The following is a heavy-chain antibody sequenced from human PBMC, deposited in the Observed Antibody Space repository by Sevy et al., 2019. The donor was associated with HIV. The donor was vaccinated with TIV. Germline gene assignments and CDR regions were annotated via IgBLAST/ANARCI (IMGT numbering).Heavy chain of an antibody. D-gene: IGHD4-17*01. CDR1: GGSISSGY. CDR3: ARPADYVNYYYGMDV. CDR2: IYYSGST. J-gene: IGHJ6*02. V-gene: IGHV4-39*01. Sequence: SETLSLTCTVSGGSISSGYWGWIRQSPGKGLEWIGSIYYSGSTYCNPSLKNRVIISVDTSKNQFSLKLSSVTAADTALYYCARPADYVNYYYGMDVWGQGTTVTVSS.